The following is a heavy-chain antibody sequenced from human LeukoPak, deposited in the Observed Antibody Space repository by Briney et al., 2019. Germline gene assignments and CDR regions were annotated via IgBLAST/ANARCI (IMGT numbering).Heavy chain of an antibody. D-gene: IGHD2-15*01. J-gene: IGHJ6*03. CDR1: GFIFSSFG. V-gene: IGHV3-30*02. CDR2: IQDDESNT. CDR3: AKQMVERPHYYYMDV. Sequence: TGGSLRLSCAASGFIFSSFGMHRVRQAPGKGLEWVAFIQDDESNTFYADSVKGRFSISRDNSKNTLFLQMNSLRPEDTALYYCAKQMVERPHYYYMDVWGKGATVTVSS.